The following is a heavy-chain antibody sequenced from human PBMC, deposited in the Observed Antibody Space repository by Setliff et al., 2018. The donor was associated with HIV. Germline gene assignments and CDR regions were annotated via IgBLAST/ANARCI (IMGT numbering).Heavy chain of an antibody. CDR3: ARHFGISYRSPFDP. J-gene: IGHJ5*02. Sequence: GESLKISCKGSGYSFTDYWIGWVRQTPGKGLEWMGIIQPGDSDTRYSPPFQGQVTISVDKSTSTAYLQWSSLKASDSAIYYCARHFGISYRSPFDPWGQGTLVTVSS. CDR2: IQPGDSDT. CDR1: GYSFTDYW. V-gene: IGHV5-51*01. D-gene: IGHD3-3*01.